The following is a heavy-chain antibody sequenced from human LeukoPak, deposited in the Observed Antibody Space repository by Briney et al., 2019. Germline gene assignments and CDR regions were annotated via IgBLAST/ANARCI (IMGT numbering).Heavy chain of an antibody. D-gene: IGHD3-22*01. J-gene: IGHJ5*02. CDR3: AKDSSGYYYGNWFDP. CDR1: GYSISSGYY. CDR2: IYHSGST. V-gene: IGHV4-38-2*01. Sequence: PSETLSLTCAVSGYSISSGYYWGWIRQPPEKGLEWIGSIYHSGSTYYNPSLKSRVTISVDTSKNQFSLKLSSVTAADTAVYYCAKDSSGYYYGNWFDPWGQGTLVTVSS.